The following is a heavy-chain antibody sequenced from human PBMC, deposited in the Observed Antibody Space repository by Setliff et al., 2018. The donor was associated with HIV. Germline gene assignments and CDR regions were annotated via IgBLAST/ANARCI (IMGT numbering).Heavy chain of an antibody. CDR2: FDPEDGET. D-gene: IGHD6-19*01. J-gene: IGHJ4*02. CDR1: GYTLIELS. V-gene: IGHV1-24*01. CDR3: ATMGSGGFGYFFDY. Sequence: ASVKVSCKVSGYTLIELSMHWVRQAPGKGLEWMGGFDPEDGETIYAQKFQGRVTMTEDTSTDTAYMELSSLRAEDTAVYHCATMGSGGFGYFFDYWGQGTLVTVSS.